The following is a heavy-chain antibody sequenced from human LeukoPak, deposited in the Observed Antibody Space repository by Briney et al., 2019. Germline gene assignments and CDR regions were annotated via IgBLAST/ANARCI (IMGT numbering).Heavy chain of an antibody. CDR2: ITGGSGAK. Sequence: GGSLRLSFTASGFTFSNFAMSWVRQAPGKGLEWVSTITGGSGAKYYADSVKGRFTISRDNSKDTLYLQMHSLRAEDTAVYFCAKDTPLTTYTSGWSSNSFDYWGQGTLVAVSS. D-gene: IGHD6-19*01. V-gene: IGHV3-23*01. CDR3: AKDTPLTTYTSGWSSNSFDY. J-gene: IGHJ4*02. CDR1: GFTFSNFA.